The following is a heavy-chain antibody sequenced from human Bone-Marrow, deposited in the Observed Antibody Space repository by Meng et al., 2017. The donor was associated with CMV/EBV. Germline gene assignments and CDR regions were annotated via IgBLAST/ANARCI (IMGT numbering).Heavy chain of an antibody. CDR2: IYYSGST. CDR3: ARGHGTYYGGESVGY. J-gene: IGHJ1*01. CDR1: GGSISSYY. D-gene: IGHD1-26*01. V-gene: IGHV4-59*01. Sequence: SETLSLTCTVSGGSISSYYWSWIRQPPGKGLEWIGYIYYSGSTNYNPSLKSRVTISVDTSKNQFSLKLSSVTAADTAVYYCARGHGTYYGGESVGYWGQDTLVTVSS.